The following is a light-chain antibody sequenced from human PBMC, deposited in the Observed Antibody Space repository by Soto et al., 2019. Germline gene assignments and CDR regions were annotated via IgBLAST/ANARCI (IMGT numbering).Light chain of an antibody. V-gene: IGKV3-15*01. J-gene: IGKJ2*01. CDR3: QQYNKWPHT. CDR1: QSVSSN. Sequence: EIVMTQSPATLSVSPGERATLSCRASQSVSSNLAWYQQKPGQAPRLLIYGASTRATGIPARFSGSGSGTEFTITISSLQSEDFAVYYCQQYNKWPHTFGQGTKLEIK. CDR2: GAS.